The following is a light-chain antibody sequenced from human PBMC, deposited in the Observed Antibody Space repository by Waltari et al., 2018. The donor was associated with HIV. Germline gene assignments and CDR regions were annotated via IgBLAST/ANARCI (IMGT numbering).Light chain of an antibody. CDR3: AAWDDSLNGWV. CDR2: SNN. CDR1: SSNIESYT. J-gene: IGLJ3*02. V-gene: IGLV1-44*01. Sequence: QSVLTQPPSASGTPGQRVTISCSGSSSNIESYTVSWYQQLPGTAPKLLLYSNNQRPSGVPDRFSGSKSGTSASLAISGLQSEDEADFYCAAWDDSLNGWVFGGGTKLTVL.